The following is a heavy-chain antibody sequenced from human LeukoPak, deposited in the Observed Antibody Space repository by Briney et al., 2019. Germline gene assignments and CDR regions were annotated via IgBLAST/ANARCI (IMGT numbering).Heavy chain of an antibody. J-gene: IGHJ4*02. CDR3: ARVDSYGSGGLDY. Sequence: GGSLRLSCAASGFTFSSYSMNWVRQAPGKGLEWVSSISSSSSYIYYADSVKGRFTISRDNAKNSLYLQMNSLRAEDTAVYYCARVDSYGSGGLDYWGQGTLVTVSS. CDR1: GFTFSSYS. D-gene: IGHD3-10*01. CDR2: ISSSSSYI. V-gene: IGHV3-21*01.